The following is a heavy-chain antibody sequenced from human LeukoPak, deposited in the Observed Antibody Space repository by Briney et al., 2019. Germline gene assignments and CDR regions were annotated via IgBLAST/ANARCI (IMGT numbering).Heavy chain of an antibody. CDR2: ISSSSSYI. CDR3: ARGGWDFWSGYYTLDY. CDR1: GFTFSSYS. D-gene: IGHD3-3*01. J-gene: IGHJ4*02. Sequence: GGSLRLSCAASGFTFSSYSMNWARQAPGKGLEWVSSISSSSSYIYYADSVKGRFTISRDNAKNPLYLQMNSLRAEDTAVYYCARGGWDFWSGYYTLDYWGQGTLVTVSS. V-gene: IGHV3-21*01.